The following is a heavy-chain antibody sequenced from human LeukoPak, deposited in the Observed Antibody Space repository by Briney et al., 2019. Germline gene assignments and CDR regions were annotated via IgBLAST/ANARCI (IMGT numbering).Heavy chain of an antibody. V-gene: IGHV3-30-3*01. CDR3: ARDGSYGDYMDAFDI. CDR2: ISYDGSNK. Sequence: PGGSLRLSCVVSGFTFSSYAMHWVRQAPGKGLEWVAVISYDGSNKYYADSVKGRFTISRDNSKNTLYLQMNSLRAEDTAVYYCARDGSYGDYMDAFDIWGQGTMVTVSS. CDR1: GFTFSSYA. J-gene: IGHJ3*02. D-gene: IGHD4-17*01.